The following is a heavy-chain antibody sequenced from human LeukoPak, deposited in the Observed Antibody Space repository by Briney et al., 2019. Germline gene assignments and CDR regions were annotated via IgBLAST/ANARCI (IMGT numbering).Heavy chain of an antibody. J-gene: IGHJ4*02. D-gene: IGHD1-26*01. Sequence: GGSLRLSCAASGFTFSTYSVNWVRQAPGKGLEWVSSISGSTTYIYYADSVKGRFTISRDNAKNSLYLQMNSLRAEDTAVYYCARAVWGLGSYYFDYWGQGTLVTVSS. CDR3: ARAVWGLGSYYFDY. CDR1: GFTFSTYS. CDR2: ISGSTTYI. V-gene: IGHV3-21*01.